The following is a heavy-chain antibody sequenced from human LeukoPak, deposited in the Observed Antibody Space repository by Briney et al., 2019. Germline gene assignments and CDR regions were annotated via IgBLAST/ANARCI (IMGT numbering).Heavy chain of an antibody. Sequence: PGGSLRLSCAASGFIFSSYAMGWVRQGPGKGLEWVSGISGSGGSTYYADSVKGRFTISRDNSKNTLYLQMNSLRADDTAVYYWAMGLFSGDSSPPDYWGQGTLVTVSS. CDR3: AMGLFSGDSSPPDY. CDR2: ISGSGGST. V-gene: IGHV3-23*01. D-gene: IGHD2-15*01. J-gene: IGHJ4*02. CDR1: GFIFSSYA.